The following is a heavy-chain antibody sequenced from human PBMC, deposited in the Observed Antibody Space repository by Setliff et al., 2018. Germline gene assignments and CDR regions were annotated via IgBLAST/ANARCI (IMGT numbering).Heavy chain of an antibody. D-gene: IGHD3-16*01. CDR2: ISAYNGNT. CDR3: ARDRRMGEERGHAFDI. Sequence: ASVKVSCKASGYTFTSYGISWVRQAPGQGLEWMGWISAYNGNTNYAQKLQGRVTMTTDTSTSTAYMEPRSLRSDDTAVYYCARDRRMGEERGHAFDIWGQGTMVTVSS. V-gene: IGHV1-18*01. CDR1: GYTFTSYG. J-gene: IGHJ3*02.